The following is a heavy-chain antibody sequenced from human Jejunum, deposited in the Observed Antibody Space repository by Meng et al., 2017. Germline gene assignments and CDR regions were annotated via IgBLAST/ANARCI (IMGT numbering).Heavy chain of an antibody. CDR3: ARTSALTVTGSFDY. CDR2: IDWDGDK. J-gene: IGHJ4*02. V-gene: IGHV2-70*04. Sequence: SGPTLVKPTQTLTVTCAFSGFSLSSNGMRVSWIRQPPGKALEWLARIDWDGDKFYNTSLKTRLTISKDTSKNQVVLTMTNMDPVDTATYYCARTSALTVTGSFDYWGQGTLVTVSS. CDR1: GFSLSSNGMR. D-gene: IGHD3-9*01.